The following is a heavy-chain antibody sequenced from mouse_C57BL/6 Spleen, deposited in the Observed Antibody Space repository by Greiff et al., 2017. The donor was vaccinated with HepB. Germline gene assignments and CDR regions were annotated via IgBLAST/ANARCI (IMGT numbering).Heavy chain of an antibody. CDR3: ARWGYYYGSSSYFDY. CDR1: GYTFTSYW. J-gene: IGHJ2*01. Sequence: QVQLKQPGAELVKPGASVKLSCKASGYTFTSYWMHWVKQRPGQGLEWIGMIHPNSGSTNYNEKFKSKATLTVDKSSSTAYMQLSSLTSEDSAVYYCARWGYYYGSSSYFDYWGQGTTLTVSS. CDR2: IHPNSGST. D-gene: IGHD1-1*01. V-gene: IGHV1-64*01.